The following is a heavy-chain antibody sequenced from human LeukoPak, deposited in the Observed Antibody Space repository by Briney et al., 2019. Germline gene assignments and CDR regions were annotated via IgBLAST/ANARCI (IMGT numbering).Heavy chain of an antibody. J-gene: IGHJ4*02. CDR1: GGSISSSSYY. Sequence: SETLSLTCTVSGGSISSSSYYWGWIRQPPGKGLEWIGSIYYSGSTYYNPSLKSRVTISVDTSKNQFSLKLSSVTAPDTAVYYCARAQYYYDTRYYFDYWGQGTLVTVSS. D-gene: IGHD3-22*01. CDR3: ARAQYYYDTRYYFDY. CDR2: IYYSGST. V-gene: IGHV4-39*01.